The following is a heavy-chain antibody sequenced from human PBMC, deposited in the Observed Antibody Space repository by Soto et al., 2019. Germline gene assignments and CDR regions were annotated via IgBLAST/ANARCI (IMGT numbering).Heavy chain of an antibody. CDR3: ARHLYEYNWNYVPFSNFDY. V-gene: IGHV4-39*01. J-gene: IGHJ4*02. D-gene: IGHD1-7*01. CDR1: GGSISSSSYY. Sequence: SETLSLTCTVSGGSISSSSYYWGWIRQPPGKGLEWIGSIYYSGSTYYNPSLKSRVTISVDTSKNQFSLKLSSVTAADTAVYYCARHLYEYNWNYVPFSNFDYWGQGTLVTVSS. CDR2: IYYSGST.